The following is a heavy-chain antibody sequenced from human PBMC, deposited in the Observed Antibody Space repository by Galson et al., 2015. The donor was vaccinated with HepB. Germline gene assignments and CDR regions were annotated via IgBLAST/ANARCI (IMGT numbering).Heavy chain of an antibody. CDR1: GFTFSIYS. Sequence: SLRLSCAASGFTFSIYSMNWVRQAPGKGLEWVSYISSSSSTVYYADSVKGRFTISRDNAKNSLYLQMNSLRAEDTAVYYCATSGYLRYFDLWGRGTLVTVSS. CDR2: ISSSSSTV. V-gene: IGHV3-48*04. J-gene: IGHJ2*01. CDR3: ATSGYLRYFDL. D-gene: IGHD5-12*01.